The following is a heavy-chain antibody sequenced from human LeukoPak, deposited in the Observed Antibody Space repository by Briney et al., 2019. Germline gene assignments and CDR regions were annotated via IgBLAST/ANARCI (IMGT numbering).Heavy chain of an antibody. CDR3: ARDVLYGDYHYWYFDL. Sequence: GGSLGLSCAASGFTFSSYWMSWVRQAPGKGLEWVANIKQDGSEKYYVDSVKGRFTISRDNAKNSLYLQMNSLRAEDTAVYYCARDVLYGDYHYWYFDLWGRGTLVTVSS. V-gene: IGHV3-7*03. J-gene: IGHJ2*01. CDR1: GFTFSSYW. CDR2: IKQDGSEK. D-gene: IGHD4-17*01.